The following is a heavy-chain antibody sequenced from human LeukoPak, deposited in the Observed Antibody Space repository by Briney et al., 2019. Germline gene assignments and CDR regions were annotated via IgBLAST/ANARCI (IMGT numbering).Heavy chain of an antibody. CDR3: AREGGDPRWLDP. Sequence: PSETLSLTCTVSGFSISSGHYWGWVRQPPGAGLEWIGSVYQSGTTYYNPSLKSRVTTSVDMSKNQFSLRLRPVTAADTAVYSCAREGGDPRWLDPWGQGTLVTVSS. V-gene: IGHV4-38-2*02. CDR2: VYQSGTT. CDR1: GFSISSGHY. D-gene: IGHD6-25*01. J-gene: IGHJ5*02.